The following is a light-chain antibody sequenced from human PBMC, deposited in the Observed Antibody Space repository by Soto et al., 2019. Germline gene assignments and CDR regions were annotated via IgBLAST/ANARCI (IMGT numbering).Light chain of an antibody. CDR3: QSYDSSLSGV. Sequence: QSVLTQPPSVSGAPGQRVTISCTGSSSNIGAGYDVHWYQQLPGTAPKLLIYGNSNRPSGVPDRFSGSKSGTSASLAITGLQAEDEADYYCQSYDSSLSGVFGGGTKPPS. CDR1: SSNIGAGYD. J-gene: IGLJ3*02. CDR2: GNS. V-gene: IGLV1-40*01.